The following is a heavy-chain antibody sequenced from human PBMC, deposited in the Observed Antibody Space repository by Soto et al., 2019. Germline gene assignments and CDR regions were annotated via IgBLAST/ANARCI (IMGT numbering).Heavy chain of an antibody. CDR2: VYYRGRS. CDR1: GGSVSNSSYY. V-gene: IGHV4-39*01. Sequence: PSETLSLTCTVSGGSVSNSSYYWGWIRQSPGKGLEWIGSVYYRGRSYSKSSVKSRVTISVYTSKNRFSLSLNSVTASDTAVYFCVSQRTTVPTQAYFDYWGPRALVTVSS. D-gene: IGHD4-17*01. J-gene: IGHJ4*02. CDR3: VSQRTTVPTQAYFDY.